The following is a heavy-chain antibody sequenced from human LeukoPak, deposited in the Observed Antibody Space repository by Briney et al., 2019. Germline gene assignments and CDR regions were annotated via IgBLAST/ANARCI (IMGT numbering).Heavy chain of an antibody. CDR1: GFTVSSNY. CDR2: IYSGGST. Sequence: GSLRLSCAASGFTVSSNYMSWVRQAPGKGLEWVSVIYSGGSTYYADSVKGRFTISRDNSKNTLYLQMNSLRAEDTAVYYCARDAGIAAAVTGQYFDYWGQGTLVTVSS. J-gene: IGHJ4*02. CDR3: ARDAGIAAAVTGQYFDY. V-gene: IGHV3-53*01. D-gene: IGHD6-13*01.